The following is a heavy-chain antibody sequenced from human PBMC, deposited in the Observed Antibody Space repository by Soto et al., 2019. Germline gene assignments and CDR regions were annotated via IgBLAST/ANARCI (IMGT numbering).Heavy chain of an antibody. V-gene: IGHV4-34*01. Sequence: PSETLCLTCAVYGGSFSSYYLSWIRQPPGKGLEWIGVINHSGSTNYDPSLKSRVTISIDTSKNQVSLTLSSVTAADTAVYYCARGEPRFMEWLLLSEYFDPWGQGTLVTVSS. D-gene: IGHD3-3*01. J-gene: IGHJ5*02. CDR1: GGSFSSYY. CDR2: INHSGST. CDR3: ARGEPRFMEWLLLSEYFDP.